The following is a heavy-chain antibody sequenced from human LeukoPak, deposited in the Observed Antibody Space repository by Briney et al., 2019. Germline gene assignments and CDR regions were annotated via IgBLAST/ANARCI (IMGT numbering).Heavy chain of an antibody. J-gene: IGHJ4*02. D-gene: IGHD3-3*01. CDR1: GFTFSSYS. CDR2: ISSSSSYI. Sequence: PGGSLRLSCAASGFTFSSYSMNWVRQAPGKGLEWVSSISSSSSYIYYADSVKGRFTISRDNSKNTLYLQMSSLRAEDTSVYYCAKASKAIFGVVTLFDYWGQGTLVTVSS. V-gene: IGHV3-21*04. CDR3: AKASKAIFGVVTLFDY.